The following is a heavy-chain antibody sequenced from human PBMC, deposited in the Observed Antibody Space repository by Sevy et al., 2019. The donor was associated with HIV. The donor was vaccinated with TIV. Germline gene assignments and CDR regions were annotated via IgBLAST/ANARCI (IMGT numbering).Heavy chain of an antibody. CDR3: ASLVGYSYGYIPRDGMDV. D-gene: IGHD5-18*01. J-gene: IGHJ6*02. Sequence: GGSLRLSCAASGYTFSSYWMHWVRQAPGKGLVWVSRIDSDGSSTRYADSVKGRFTISRDNAKNTLYLQMNSLRAEDTAVYYCASLVGYSYGYIPRDGMDVWRQGTTVTVSS. CDR2: IDSDGSST. CDR1: GYTFSSYW. V-gene: IGHV3-74*01.